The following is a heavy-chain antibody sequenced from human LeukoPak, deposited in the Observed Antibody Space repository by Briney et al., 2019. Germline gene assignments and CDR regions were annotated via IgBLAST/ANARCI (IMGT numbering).Heavy chain of an antibody. Sequence: GGSLRLSCAASGFTFSNYAMSWVRQAPGKGLEWVSAISGSGISTYYADSVKGRFTISRDNSKNTLYLQMNSLRVEDTAVYYCAKVPSVDYYNYYMDVWGKGSTVTVSS. D-gene: IGHD4-23*01. CDR3: AKVPSVDYYNYYMDV. CDR1: GFTFSNYA. V-gene: IGHV3-23*01. CDR2: ISGSGIST. J-gene: IGHJ6*03.